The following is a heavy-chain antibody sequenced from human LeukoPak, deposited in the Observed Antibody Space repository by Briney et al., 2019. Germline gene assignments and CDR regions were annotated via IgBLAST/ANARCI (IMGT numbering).Heavy chain of an antibody. V-gene: IGHV1-69*04. Sequence: APVKVSCKASGGTFSSYAISWVRQAPGQGLEWMGRIIPILGIANYAQKFQGRVTITADKSTSTAYMELSSLRSEDTAVYYCARVGMITFGGVIDYWGQGTLVTVSS. CDR3: ARVGMITFGGVIDY. CDR1: GGTFSSYA. D-gene: IGHD3-16*02. J-gene: IGHJ4*02. CDR2: IIPILGIA.